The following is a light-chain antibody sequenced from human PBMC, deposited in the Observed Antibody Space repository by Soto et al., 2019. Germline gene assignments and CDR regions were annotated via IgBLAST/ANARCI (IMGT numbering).Light chain of an antibody. V-gene: IGKV1-33*01. Sequence: DIQITQSPSSLSASVGDRVTITCQASQNINNYLNWYQQKPGRAPKLLIYDASNLEAGVPPRFRGSGSGTDFTFTISRLQPEDIATYYCQQYENLPTFGQGTRLEIK. CDR2: DAS. CDR3: QQYENLPT. J-gene: IGKJ5*01. CDR1: QNINNY.